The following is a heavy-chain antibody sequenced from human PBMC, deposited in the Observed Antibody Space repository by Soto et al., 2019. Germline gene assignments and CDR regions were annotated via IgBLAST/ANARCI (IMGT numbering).Heavy chain of an antibody. J-gene: IGHJ4*02. CDR2: ILSSGEE. Sequence: PTETRPLSATVSGVSLTKDMVGVTRILQVPGKGLEWPSHILSSGEESFSTSLKSRVTISKDTSRSKVVIIMTRMDPVDTAAYYCAGISQYAYDFDYWGQGTLVTVSS. CDR1: GVSLTKDMVG. CDR3: AGISQYAYDFDY. V-gene: IGHV2-26*01. D-gene: IGHD2-2*01.